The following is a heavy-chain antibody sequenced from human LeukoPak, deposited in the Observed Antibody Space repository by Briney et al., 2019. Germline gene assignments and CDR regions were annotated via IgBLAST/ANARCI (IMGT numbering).Heavy chain of an antibody. CDR2: IIPIFGTA. CDR1: GGTFSSYA. Sequence: SVKVSCKASGGTFSSYAISWVRQAPGQGLEWMGGIIPIFGTANYAQKFQGRVTITTDESTSTAYMELSSLRSEDTAVYYCAREKMPRHDGLDYWGQGTLVTVSS. V-gene: IGHV1-69*05. J-gene: IGHJ4*02. D-gene: IGHD5-24*01. CDR3: AREKMPRHDGLDY.